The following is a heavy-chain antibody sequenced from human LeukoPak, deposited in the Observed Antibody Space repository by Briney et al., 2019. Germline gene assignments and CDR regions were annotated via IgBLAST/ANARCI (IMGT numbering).Heavy chain of an antibody. Sequence: GGSLRLSCEASGFTFSIFTMSWVRQAPGKGLEWISTINFNGDSTYYADSVKGRFTISRDNSKNTLYLQMNSLRAEDTAVYYCAKDSSGWYRGSYFDYWSQGTLVTVSS. CDR1: GFTFSIFT. CDR2: INFNGDST. D-gene: IGHD6-19*01. CDR3: AKDSSGWYRGSYFDY. J-gene: IGHJ4*02. V-gene: IGHV3-23*01.